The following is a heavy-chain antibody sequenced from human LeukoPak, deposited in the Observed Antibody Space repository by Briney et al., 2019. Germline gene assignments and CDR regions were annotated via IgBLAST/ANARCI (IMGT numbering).Heavy chain of an antibody. D-gene: IGHD6-13*01. V-gene: IGHV4-34*01. CDR3: ARRIQQLTTTAEYFQH. CDR2: INHSGST. J-gene: IGHJ1*01. Sequence: PSETLSLTCAVYGGSFSGYYWSWIRQPPGKGLEWIGEINHSGSTNYNPSLKSRVTISVDTSKNQFSLKLSSVTAADTAVYYCARRIQQLTTTAEYFQHWGQGTLVTVSS. CDR1: GGSFSGYY.